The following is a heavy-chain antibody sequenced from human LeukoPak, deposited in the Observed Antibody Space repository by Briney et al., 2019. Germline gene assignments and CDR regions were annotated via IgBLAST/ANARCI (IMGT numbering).Heavy chain of an antibody. V-gene: IGHV4-39*07. CDR1: GSSTSSSSYY. D-gene: IGHD3-10*01. Sequence: SETLSLTCTVSGSSTSSSSYYWAWIRQPPGKGLAWTGSTYYSGSTNYNPSLNSPAPLSVDTSTNQFSQKLSSVPPADTAVYYCARERRDITMVRGVIITSRFDYWGQGTLVTVSS. CDR2: TYYSGST. J-gene: IGHJ4*02. CDR3: ARERRDITMVRGVIITSRFDY.